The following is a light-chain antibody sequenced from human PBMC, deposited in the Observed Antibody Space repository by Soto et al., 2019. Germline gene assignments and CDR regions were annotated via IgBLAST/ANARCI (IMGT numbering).Light chain of an antibody. CDR3: CSYTTSASYV. CDR2: DII. CDR1: SSDVGNYIF. V-gene: IGLV2-14*01. J-gene: IGLJ1*01. Sequence: LTQPGSVSGYPGQSITISCTGTSSDVGNYIFVSWYRQHPGKAPKLMIYDIINRPSGVSNRFSGSKSGNTASLTISGLQAEDEADYYCCSYTTSASYVFGTGTKVTVL.